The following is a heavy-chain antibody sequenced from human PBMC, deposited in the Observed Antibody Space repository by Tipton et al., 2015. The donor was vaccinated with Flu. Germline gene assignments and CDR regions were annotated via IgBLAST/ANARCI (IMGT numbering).Heavy chain of an antibody. CDR2: ISYDGSNK. J-gene: IGHJ4*02. D-gene: IGHD3-22*01. CDR1: GFTFSSYA. V-gene: IGHV3-30-3*01. CDR3: ARERYYDSSGYPPYFDY. Sequence: SLRLSCAASGFTFSSYAMHWVRQAPGKGLEWVAVISYDGSNKYYADSVKGRFTISRDNSKNTLYLQMNSLRAEDTAVYYCARERYYDSSGYPPYFDYWGQGTLVTVSS.